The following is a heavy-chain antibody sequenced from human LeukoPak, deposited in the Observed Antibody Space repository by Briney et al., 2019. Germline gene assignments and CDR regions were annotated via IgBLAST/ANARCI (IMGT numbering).Heavy chain of an antibody. CDR3: ARGFARYYDSSGYYRNKEIDY. V-gene: IGHV4-39*07. CDR1: GGSISSSSYY. Sequence: PSETLSLTCTVSGGSISSSSYYWGWIRQPPGKGLEWIGSIYYSGSTYYNPSLKSRVTISVDTSKNQFSLKLSSVTAADTAVYYCARGFARYYDSSGYYRNKEIDYWGQGTLVTVSS. D-gene: IGHD3-22*01. CDR2: IYYSGST. J-gene: IGHJ4*02.